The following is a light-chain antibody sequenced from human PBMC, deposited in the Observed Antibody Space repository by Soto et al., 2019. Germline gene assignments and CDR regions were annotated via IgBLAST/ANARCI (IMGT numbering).Light chain of an antibody. CDR1: QSIGSSY. CDR3: QQYGSSSWT. CDR2: GAS. Sequence: IVLILSPGTPSFSPRKRATPSCRASQSIGSSYLAWYQQRPGQAPRLLIYGASSRATGIPDRFSGSGSGTEFTLTISRLEPEDFAVYYCQQYGSSSWTFGQGTEVDIK. V-gene: IGKV3-20*01. J-gene: IGKJ1*01.